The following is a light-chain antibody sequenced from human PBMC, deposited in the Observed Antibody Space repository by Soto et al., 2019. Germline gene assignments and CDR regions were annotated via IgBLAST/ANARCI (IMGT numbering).Light chain of an antibody. CDR3: ISCTTSDTLV. CDR2: EVS. V-gene: IGLV2-14*01. J-gene: IGLJ2*01. Sequence: QSALTQPASVSGSPGQSITISCTGSSSDIGGYKYVSWYQHFPGKAPKRIIYEVSSRPSGVSYRFSGSKSGHTAFLTISGRQAEYESHYYCISCTTSDTLVFGGGTKLTVL. CDR1: SSDIGGYKY.